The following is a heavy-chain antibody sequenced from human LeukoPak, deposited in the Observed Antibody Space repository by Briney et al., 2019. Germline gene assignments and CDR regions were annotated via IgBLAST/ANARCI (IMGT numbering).Heavy chain of an antibody. CDR2: IRSKAYGGTT. D-gene: IGHD6-19*01. Sequence: GGSLRLSCTPSGFTFGDYAMSWFRQAPGKGLEWVGFIRSKAYGGTTEYAASVKGRFTISRDDSKSIAYLQMNSLKTEDTAVYYCTRDKIIAVAGTLTSWFDPWGQGTLVTVSS. CDR3: TRDKIIAVAGTLTSWFDP. V-gene: IGHV3-49*03. J-gene: IGHJ5*02. CDR1: GFTFGDYA.